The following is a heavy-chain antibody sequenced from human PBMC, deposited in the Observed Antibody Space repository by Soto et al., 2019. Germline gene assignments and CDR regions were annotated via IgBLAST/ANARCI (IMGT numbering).Heavy chain of an antibody. D-gene: IGHD3-10*01. V-gene: IGHV1-69*06. Sequence: QVQLVQSGAEVKKPGSSVKVSCKASGGTFSSYAISWVRQAPGQGLEWMGGIIPIFGTANYAQKFQGRVTITADKSTSTAYMELSSLRSEDTAVYYCARVPPGYYGSGSYGHRYFDLWGRGTLVTVSS. CDR2: IIPIFGTA. J-gene: IGHJ2*01. CDR1: GGTFSSYA. CDR3: ARVPPGYYGSGSYGHRYFDL.